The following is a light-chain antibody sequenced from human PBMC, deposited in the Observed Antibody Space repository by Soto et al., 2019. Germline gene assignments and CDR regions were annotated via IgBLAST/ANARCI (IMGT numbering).Light chain of an antibody. Sequence: EVVMTQSPGTLSLSPGERATLSCRASLSLNSDYIAWYQQKPGQAPRLLIYGASSRATGIPDRFSGSGSGTDFTLTISRLEPEDFAVYYCQQYGSSRTFGQGTKVEVK. CDR3: QQYGSSRT. CDR1: LSLNSDY. V-gene: IGKV3-20*01. J-gene: IGKJ1*01. CDR2: GAS.